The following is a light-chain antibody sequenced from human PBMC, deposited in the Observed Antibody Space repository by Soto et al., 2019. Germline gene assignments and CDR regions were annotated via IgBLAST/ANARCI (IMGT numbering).Light chain of an antibody. Sequence: DIQMTQSPSTLSASVGDRVTITCRASQSVSSSLAWYQQKPGKAPKLLIYKASSLESGVPSRFSGSGSETEFTLTITSVQPDDFATSYCQQYNSYWTFGQGTKVEIK. CDR2: KAS. V-gene: IGKV1-5*03. CDR3: QQYNSYWT. CDR1: QSVSSS. J-gene: IGKJ1*01.